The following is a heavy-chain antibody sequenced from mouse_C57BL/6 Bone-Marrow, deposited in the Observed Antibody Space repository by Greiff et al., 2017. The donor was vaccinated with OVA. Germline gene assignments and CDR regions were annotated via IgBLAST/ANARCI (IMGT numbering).Heavy chain of an antibody. Sequence: VQLQQPGAELVKPGASVKMSCKASGYTFTSYWITWVKQRPGQGLEWIGDIYPGSGSTNYNEKFKSKATLTVDTSSSTAYMQLSSLTSEDSAVYYGARGWNYVSRYGAYWGQGTLVTVSA. CDR2: IYPGSGST. V-gene: IGHV1-55*01. J-gene: IGHJ3*01. D-gene: IGHD1-1*01. CDR3: ARGWNYVSRYGAY. CDR1: GYTFTSYW.